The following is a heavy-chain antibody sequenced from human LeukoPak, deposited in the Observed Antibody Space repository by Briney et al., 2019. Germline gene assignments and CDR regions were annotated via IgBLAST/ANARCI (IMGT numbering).Heavy chain of an antibody. Sequence: SETLSLTCTVSGGSISSSSYYWGWIRQPPGKGLEWIGSIYYSGSTYYNPSLKSRVTISVDTSKNQFSLKLSSVTAADTAVYYCARLIGGYEREAPYFQHWGQGTLVTVSS. CDR1: GGSISSSSYY. D-gene: IGHD5-12*01. CDR2: IYYSGST. CDR3: ARLIGGYEREAPYFQH. V-gene: IGHV4-39*01. J-gene: IGHJ1*01.